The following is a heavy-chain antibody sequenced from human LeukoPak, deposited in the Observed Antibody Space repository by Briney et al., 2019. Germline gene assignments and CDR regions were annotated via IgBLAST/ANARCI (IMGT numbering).Heavy chain of an antibody. V-gene: IGHV3-74*01. CDR1: GFTFSSYW. CDR2: INSDGSST. J-gene: IGHJ4*02. D-gene: IGHD6-19*01. CDR3: ARYNIAVAGFDY. Sequence: GGSLRLSCAASGFTFSSYWMHWVRQAPGKGLVWVSRINSDGSSTSYADSVKGRFTISRDNAKNTLYLQMNSLRAEDTAVYYCARYNIAVAGFDYWGQGTLVTVSS.